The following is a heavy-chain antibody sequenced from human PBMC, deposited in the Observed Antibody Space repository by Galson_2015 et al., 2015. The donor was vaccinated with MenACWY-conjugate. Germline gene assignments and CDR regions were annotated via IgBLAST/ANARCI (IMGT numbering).Heavy chain of an antibody. CDR1: GGTFSGYP. Sequence: SVKVSCKASGGTFSGYPINWVRQAPGQGLEWMGGIISIFGRTNYAQRFQGRVTIIADESTNTVYMELRSLRAEDTAIYYCARDYCSATTCSNPISFLYGMDVWGRGTTVTVSS. D-gene: IGHD2-15*01. J-gene: IGHJ6*02. CDR3: ARDYCSATTCSNPISFLYGMDV. V-gene: IGHV1-69*13. CDR2: IISIFGRT.